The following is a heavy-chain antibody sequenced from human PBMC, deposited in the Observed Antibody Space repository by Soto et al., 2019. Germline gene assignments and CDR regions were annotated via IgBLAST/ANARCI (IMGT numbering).Heavy chain of an antibody. CDR2: IYSGGST. CDR1: GFPVSDNY. Sequence: EVQLVESGGGLIQPGGSLRLSCAASGFPVSDNYMSWVRQAPGKGLEWVSVIYSGGSTYYADSVKGRFTISRDNSKNTLYVQMNSLRAEDTAVYYCARDRLGDGYNFIHCRVQGTLVTVSS. V-gene: IGHV3-53*01. J-gene: IGHJ4*02. CDR3: ARDRLGDGYNFIHC. D-gene: IGHD5-12*01.